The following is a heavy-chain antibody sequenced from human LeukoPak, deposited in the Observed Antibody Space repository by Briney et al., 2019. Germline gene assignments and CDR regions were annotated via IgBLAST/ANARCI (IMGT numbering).Heavy chain of an antibody. CDR3: ARVGRPYYYDSSGSDAFDY. V-gene: IGHV4-59*01. CDR1: GGSISSYY. J-gene: IGHJ4*02. D-gene: IGHD3-22*01. CDR2: IYYSGST. Sequence: SETLSLTCTVSGGSISSYYWSWIRQSPGKGLEWIGYIYYSGSTNYNPSLKSRVTISVDTSKNQFSLKLSSVTAADTAVYYCARVGRPYYYDSSGSDAFDYWGQGTLVTVSS.